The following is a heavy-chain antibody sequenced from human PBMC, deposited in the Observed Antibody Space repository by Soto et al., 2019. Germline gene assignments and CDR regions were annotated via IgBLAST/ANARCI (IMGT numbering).Heavy chain of an antibody. V-gene: IGHV1-69*01. CDR2: IIPIFGTA. CDR3: ATNVDTAMCNGPPTHDAFDI. J-gene: IGHJ3*02. Sequence: QVQLVQSGAEVKKPGSSVKVSCKASGGTFSSYAISWVRQAPGQGLEWRGGIIPIFGTANYAQKFQGRVTITADESTSTAYMELSSLRSEETAVYYCATNVDTAMCNGPPTHDAFDIWGPGTMVTVSS. CDR1: GGTFSSYA. D-gene: IGHD5-18*01.